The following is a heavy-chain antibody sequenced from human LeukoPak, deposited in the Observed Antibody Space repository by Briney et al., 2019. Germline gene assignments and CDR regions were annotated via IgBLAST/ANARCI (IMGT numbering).Heavy chain of an antibody. CDR2: INHSGST. CDR3: ARAVVVPAATYYYYYMDV. D-gene: IGHD2-2*01. CDR1: GGSFSGYY. V-gene: IGHV4-34*01. Sequence: PSETLSLTYALYGGSFSGYYWSWIRQPPGKGLEWIGEINHSGSTNYNPSLKSRVTISVDTSKNQFSLKLSSVTAADTPVYYCARAVVVPAATYYYYYMDVWGKGTTVTVSS. J-gene: IGHJ6*03.